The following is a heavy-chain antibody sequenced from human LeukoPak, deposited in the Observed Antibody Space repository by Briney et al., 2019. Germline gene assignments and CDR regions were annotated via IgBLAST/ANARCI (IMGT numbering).Heavy chain of an antibody. CDR2: IYYSGST. CDR3: ARVPSGYDYAGYEYYFDY. J-gene: IGHJ4*02. D-gene: IGHD5-12*01. Sequence: SETLSLTCTVSGGSISSSSYFWGWIRQPPGKGLERIGSIYYSGSTHYNPSLESRVTISVDTSKNQFSLKLSSVTAADTAMYYCARVPSGYDYAGYEYYFDYWGQGTLVTVSS. CDR1: GGSISSSSYF. V-gene: IGHV4-39*01.